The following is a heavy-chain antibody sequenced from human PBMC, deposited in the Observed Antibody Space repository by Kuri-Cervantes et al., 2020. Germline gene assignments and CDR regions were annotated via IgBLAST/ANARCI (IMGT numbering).Heavy chain of an antibody. CDR1: GFTFSSYG. CDR2: ISYDGSNK. Sequence: GESLKISCAASGFTFSSYGMHWVRQAPGRGLEWVAVISYDGSNKYYADSVKGRFTISRDNSKNTLYLQMNSLRAEDTAVYYCAKEDSGDGYNSFFDYWGQGTLVTVSS. CDR3: AKEDSGDGYNSFFDY. V-gene: IGHV3-30*18. J-gene: IGHJ4*02. D-gene: IGHD5-24*01.